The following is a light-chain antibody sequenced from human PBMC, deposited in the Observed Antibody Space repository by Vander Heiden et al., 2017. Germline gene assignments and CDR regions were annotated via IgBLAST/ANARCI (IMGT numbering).Light chain of an antibody. CDR2: ASS. CDR1: QDISRH. J-gene: IGKJ2*01. CDR3: LHYHNFPHT. Sequence: IWMTQSPSLVSASIGDTVTISCRTRQDISRHLAWFQQKPGKAPELLIYASSTLQSGVPSRFSGSGSGTHFTLTISSLQSEDFATYFCLHYHNFPHTFGQGTRLEIK. V-gene: IGKV1D-8*01.